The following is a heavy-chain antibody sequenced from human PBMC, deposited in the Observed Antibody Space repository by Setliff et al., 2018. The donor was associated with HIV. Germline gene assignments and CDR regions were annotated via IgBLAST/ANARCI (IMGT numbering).Heavy chain of an antibody. Sequence: GASVKVSCKASGYTFTNYYVHWVRQAPGQGLEWMGIINPSGGNAGYAQKFQGRVAMTRDTSTSTVYVELSSLRSDDTAMYFCARDRFWSSYYTEGHYFYAMDVWGQGTTVTVSS. CDR2: INPSGGNA. V-gene: IGHV1-46*01. CDR3: ARDRFWSSYYTEGHYFYAMDV. J-gene: IGHJ6*02. D-gene: IGHD3-3*01. CDR1: GYTFTNYY.